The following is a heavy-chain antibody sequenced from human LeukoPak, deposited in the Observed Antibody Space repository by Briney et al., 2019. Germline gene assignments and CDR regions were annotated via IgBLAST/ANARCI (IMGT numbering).Heavy chain of an antibody. V-gene: IGHV3-53*01. Sequence: GGSLTLSCAASGFTFSSNFMSWVRQAPGKGLEWVSITYSAGSTYYSDSVKGRSTISRDNSKNTLDLQMNSLRVEDTAVYYCARVRTDYDFWSGYRYYYYYMDVWGKGTTVTVSS. CDR3: ARVRTDYDFWSGYRYYYYYMDV. CDR2: TYSAGST. J-gene: IGHJ6*03. CDR1: GFTFSSNF. D-gene: IGHD3-3*01.